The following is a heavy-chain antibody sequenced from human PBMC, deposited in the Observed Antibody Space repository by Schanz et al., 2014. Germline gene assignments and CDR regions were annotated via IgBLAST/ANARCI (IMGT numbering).Heavy chain of an antibody. CDR3: ARDRRNADLDY. CDR1: GFTFSPYW. CDR2: ISGSSRTI. V-gene: IGHV3-48*01. Sequence: EVQLVESGGGLVQPGGSLRLSCGSSGFTFSPYWMHWVRQAPGKGLEWVSYISGSSRTIYYADSMKGRFTVSRDNAENALYLQMNSLRAEDTGLYFCARDRRNADLDYWGQGTLVTVSS. J-gene: IGHJ4*02. D-gene: IGHD1-1*01.